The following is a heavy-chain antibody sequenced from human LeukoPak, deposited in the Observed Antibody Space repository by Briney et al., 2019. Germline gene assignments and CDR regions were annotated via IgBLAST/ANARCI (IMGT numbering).Heavy chain of an antibody. V-gene: IGHV3-30*02. D-gene: IGHD2-2*01. Sequence: QPGGSLRLSCAASGFSFTTYGMHWVRQAPGNGLEWVTFMQYDGSEEYYADSVKGRFTISRDNSKNTLYLQMDSLRGEDTAVYYCAGKAAAYYFVYWGQGTLVTVSS. CDR2: MQYDGSEE. CDR1: GFSFTTYG. J-gene: IGHJ4*02. CDR3: AGKAAAYYFVY.